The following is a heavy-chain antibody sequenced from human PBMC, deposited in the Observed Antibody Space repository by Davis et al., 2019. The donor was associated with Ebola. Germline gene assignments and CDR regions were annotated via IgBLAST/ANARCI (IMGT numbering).Heavy chain of an antibody. CDR2: IYTGDSDT. CDR1: GNSFTSHW. V-gene: IGHV5-51*01. J-gene: IGHJ3*02. Sequence: PGGSLRLSCKDSGNSFTSHWIGWVRQLPGKGLEWMGIIYTGDSDTRYSPSFRGQVTISADKSIKTAFLQWSSLKASDTAMYYCASLRRTITGMDDAFDIWGQGTMVTVSP. D-gene: IGHD1-20*01. CDR3: ASLRRTITGMDDAFDI.